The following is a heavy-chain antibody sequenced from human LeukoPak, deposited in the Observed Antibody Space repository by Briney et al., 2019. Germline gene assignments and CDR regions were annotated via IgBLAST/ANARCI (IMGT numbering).Heavy chain of an antibody. CDR1: GFTLGSSA. CDR3: AKGSLGSWYYFDY. V-gene: IGHV3-23*01. D-gene: IGHD6-13*01. Sequence: GGSLRLSCAASGFTLGSSAMSGVPQAPGKGPEWVSTFSRSGPDTYYADSVKGRFTIFRDNSKNTLYLQMNSLRAEDTAVYYCAKGSLGSWYYFDYWGQGTLVTVSS. J-gene: IGHJ4*02. CDR2: FSRSGPDT.